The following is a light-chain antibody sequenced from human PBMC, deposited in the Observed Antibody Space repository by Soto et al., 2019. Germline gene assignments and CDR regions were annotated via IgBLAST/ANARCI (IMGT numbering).Light chain of an antibody. CDR3: QQYGSPPNT. J-gene: IGKJ5*01. CDR1: QSVGSTY. V-gene: IGKV3-20*01. Sequence: RESATLSCRVSQSVGSTYLAWYQQRPGQAPRLLMSGASNRATGTPDRFSGSGSGTDFTLTISRLEAEDFAVYYCQQYGSPPNTFGQGTRLEIK. CDR2: GAS.